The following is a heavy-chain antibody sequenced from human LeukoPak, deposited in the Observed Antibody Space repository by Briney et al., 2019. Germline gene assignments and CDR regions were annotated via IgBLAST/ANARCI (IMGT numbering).Heavy chain of an antibody. CDR3: ARQGSYFDY. V-gene: IGHV5-51*01. J-gene: IGHJ4*02. CDR2: IYPGDSDT. CDR1: GYSFTSYW. Sequence: GASLQISCQGSGYSFTSYWIAWVRQLPGKGLEWMGIIYPGDSDTRYSPSFQGQVTISADKSISTAYLQCSSLKASDTAMYYCARQGSYFDYWAQGTLVTVSS.